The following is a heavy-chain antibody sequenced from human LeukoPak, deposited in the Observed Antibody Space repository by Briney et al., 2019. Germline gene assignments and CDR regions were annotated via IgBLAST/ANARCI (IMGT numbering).Heavy chain of an antibody. CDR2: ISSSSSYI. V-gene: IGHV3-21*01. CDR1: GFTFSSYS. J-gene: IGHJ3*02. Sequence: GGSLRLPCAASGFTFSSYSMNWVRQAPGKGLEWVSSISSSSSYIYYADSVKGRFTISRDNAKNSLYLQMNSLRAEDTAVYYCAGLPYYDSSGYTATDAFDIWGQGTMVTVSS. CDR3: AGLPYYDSSGYTATDAFDI. D-gene: IGHD3-22*01.